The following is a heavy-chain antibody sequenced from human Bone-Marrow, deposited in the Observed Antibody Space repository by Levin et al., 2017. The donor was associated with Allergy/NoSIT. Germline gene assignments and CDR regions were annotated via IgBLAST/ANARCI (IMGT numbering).Heavy chain of an antibody. Sequence: SETLSLTCSVSGDSVSNADYYWSWVRQPPGKGLEWIGYIYYSGTTYYNPSLRSRVIMSLDTSKNQFSLRLRSVTAADTAVYYCATHSGSGYFDHWGQGALVIVSS. J-gene: IGHJ4*02. CDR1: GDSVSNADYY. CDR3: ATHSGSGYFDH. V-gene: IGHV4-30-4*01. CDR2: IYYSGTT. D-gene: IGHD1-26*01.